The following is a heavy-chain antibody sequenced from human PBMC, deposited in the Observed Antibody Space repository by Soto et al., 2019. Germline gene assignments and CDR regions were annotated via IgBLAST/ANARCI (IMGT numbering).Heavy chain of an antibody. Sequence: EVQLVESGGGLVQPGGSLRLACAASGFTFSSYWMSWVRQAPGKGLEWVANIKQDGSEKYYVDSVKGRFTISRDNAKNSRYLQMNSLRAEDTAVYYCARDYSEAAYDYWGQGTLVTVSS. V-gene: IGHV3-7*01. J-gene: IGHJ4*02. CDR3: ARDYSEAAYDY. D-gene: IGHD1-26*01. CDR1: GFTFSSYW. CDR2: IKQDGSEK.